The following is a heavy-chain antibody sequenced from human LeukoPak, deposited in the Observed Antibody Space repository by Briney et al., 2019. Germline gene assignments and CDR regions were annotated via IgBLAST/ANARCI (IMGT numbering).Heavy chain of an antibody. CDR3: ARDRYDILTGYGGMVV. J-gene: IGHJ6*02. CDR2: VYYSGST. Sequence: SETLSLTCTVSGGSISIRNSYWTWIRQPPGEGLEWIGSVYYSGSTKYNPPLKTRVTISVDTSNNQFFLRLNSLTAADTAVYYCARDRYDILTGYGGMVVWGQGTTVIVSS. D-gene: IGHD3-9*01. V-gene: IGHV4-61*01. CDR1: GGSISIRNSY.